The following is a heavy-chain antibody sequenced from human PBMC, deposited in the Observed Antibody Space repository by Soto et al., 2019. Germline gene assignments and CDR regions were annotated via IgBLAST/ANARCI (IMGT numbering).Heavy chain of an antibody. Sequence: SVNVSCKASGYTFTSYGISWVRQAPGQGLEWMGWISAYNGNTNYAQKLQGRVTMTTDTSTSTAYMELRSLSSDETAVNSCAMVSPQPDYWGQGTLVTVS. D-gene: IGHD2-2*01. CDR2: ISAYNGNT. CDR3: AMVSPQPDY. CDR1: GYTFTSYG. J-gene: IGHJ4*02. V-gene: IGHV1-18*01.